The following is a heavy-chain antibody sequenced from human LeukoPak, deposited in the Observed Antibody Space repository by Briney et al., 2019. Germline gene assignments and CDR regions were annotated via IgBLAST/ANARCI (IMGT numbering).Heavy chain of an antibody. CDR1: GFTFSDYY. CDR2: ISSSSSYT. D-gene: IGHD2-2*02. V-gene: IGHV3-11*06. CDR3: AKSANTDTAFDV. Sequence: GGSLRLSCAASGFTFSDYYMSWVRQAPGKGLEWVSYISSSSSYTNYADSVKGRFTISRDNAKNSLYLQMNSLRAEDTAVYYCAKSANTDTAFDVWGQGTMVTVSS. J-gene: IGHJ3*01.